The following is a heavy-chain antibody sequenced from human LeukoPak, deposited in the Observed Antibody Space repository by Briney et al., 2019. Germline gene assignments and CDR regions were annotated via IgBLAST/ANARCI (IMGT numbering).Heavy chain of an antibody. CDR2: NYHSGST. Sequence: PSETLCLTCAASGGSISSGGYSWSWLRQPPGQGLEWNGYNYHSGSTYYNPSLKSRVTISVDRSKNQFSLKLSSVTAADTAVYYCARGPTYYYDSSGYDYWGQGTLVTVSS. D-gene: IGHD3-22*01. J-gene: IGHJ4*02. V-gene: IGHV4-30-2*01. CDR1: GGSISSGGYS. CDR3: ARGPTYYYDSSGYDY.